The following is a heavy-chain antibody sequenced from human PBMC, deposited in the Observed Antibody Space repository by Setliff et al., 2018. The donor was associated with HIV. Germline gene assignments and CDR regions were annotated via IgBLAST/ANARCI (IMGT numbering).Heavy chain of an antibody. Sequence: WASVKVSCKPSGYTFTGHDLHWARQVPGQGLEWMGWINLITGKTAYLQKFQGRVTITRDTSASTAYMEMSSLSSEDTALYYCANGGSGGQFDYWGQGTLVTVSS. J-gene: IGHJ4*02. CDR3: ANGGSGGQFDY. D-gene: IGHD3-16*01. V-gene: IGHV1-3*01. CDR1: GYTFTGHD. CDR2: INLITGKT.